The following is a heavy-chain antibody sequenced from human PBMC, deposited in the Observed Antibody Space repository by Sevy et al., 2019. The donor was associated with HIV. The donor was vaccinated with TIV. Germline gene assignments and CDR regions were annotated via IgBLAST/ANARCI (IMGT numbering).Heavy chain of an antibody. CDR2: INHSGST. CDR1: GGSFSGYY. V-gene: IGHV4-34*01. Sequence: SETLSLTCAVYGGSFSGYYWSWIRQPPGKGLEWIGEINHSGSTNYNPSLKSRVTISVDTSKNQFSLKLSSVTAVDTAVYYCARGRARIAAAGYYFDYWGQRTLVTVSS. J-gene: IGHJ4*02. D-gene: IGHD6-13*01. CDR3: ARGRARIAAAGYYFDY.